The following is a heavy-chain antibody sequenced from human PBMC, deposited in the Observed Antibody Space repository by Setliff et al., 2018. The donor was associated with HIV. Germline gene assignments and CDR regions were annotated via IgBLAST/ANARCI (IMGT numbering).Heavy chain of an antibody. CDR2: VVPEDGKT. Sequence: ASVKVSCKASGYTFSDYYMHWVQQAPGKGLEWVGRVVPEDGKTIYAERFQDRITITADTSIDTVYMELSSLRSEDMAVYYCAKQGKYFDWLFSSAVDLMFDLWGQGTPVTVSS. V-gene: IGHV1-69-2*01. J-gene: IGHJ4*02. CDR3: AKQGKYFDWLFSSAVDLMFDL. D-gene: IGHD3-9*01. CDR1: GYTFSDYY.